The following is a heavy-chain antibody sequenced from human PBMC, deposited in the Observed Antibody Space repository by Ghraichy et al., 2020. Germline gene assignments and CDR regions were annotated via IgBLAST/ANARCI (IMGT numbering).Heavy chain of an antibody. V-gene: IGHV3-23*01. CDR1: GFTFSSYA. CDR3: AKGVSDDWGSLTSLHY. CDR2: ISGSGGST. J-gene: IGHJ4*02. D-gene: IGHD7-27*01. Sequence: ETLSLTCAASGFTFSSYAMSWVRQAPGKGLEWVSGISGSGGSTYYADSVKGRFAISRDNSKSTLYLQMNSLRAEDTAIYYCAKGVSDDWGSLTSLHYWGQGTLVTVSS.